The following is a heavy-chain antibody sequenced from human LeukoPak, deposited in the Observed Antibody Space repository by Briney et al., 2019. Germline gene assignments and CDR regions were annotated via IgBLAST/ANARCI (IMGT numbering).Heavy chain of an antibody. V-gene: IGHV3-23*01. CDR2: MSGSGTST. CDR1: GFTFNNYA. Sequence: PGGSLRLSCVASGFTFNNYAMSWVRQTPGRGLEWVSAMSGSGTSTYYVDSVKGRFTISRDTSKSTVYLQMNSLRAEDTALYYCAKDRYYDFWSGYYIGGNWGQGTLVTVSS. D-gene: IGHD3-3*01. CDR3: AKDRYYDFWSGYYIGGN. J-gene: IGHJ4*02.